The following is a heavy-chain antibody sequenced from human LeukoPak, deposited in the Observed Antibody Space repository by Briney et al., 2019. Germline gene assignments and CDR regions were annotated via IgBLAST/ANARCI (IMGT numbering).Heavy chain of an antibody. CDR3: ATLATNGIVSSSFSY. V-gene: IGHV4-59*08. J-gene: IGHJ4*02. Sequence: SETLSLTCTVSGRSISRYYWSWIRQPPGKALEWIGYIYYSGSTNYNPSLKSRVTISVDTSKNQFSLKLSSVTAADTAVYYCATLATNGIVSSSFSYWGQGTLVTVSS. CDR2: IYYSGST. D-gene: IGHD6-13*01. CDR1: GRSISRYY.